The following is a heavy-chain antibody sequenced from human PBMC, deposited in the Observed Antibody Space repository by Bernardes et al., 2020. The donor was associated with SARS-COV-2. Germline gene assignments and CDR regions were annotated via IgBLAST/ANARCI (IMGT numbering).Heavy chain of an antibody. Sequence: GGSLRLSCAASGFTFSSYGMHWVRQAPGKGLEWVAVIWSDGSHKYYADSVKGRFTISRDNSRDTLYLQMNSLRVDDMGVYYCVRDWSPRSLRFLDWFDSGMDVWGQGTTVTVPS. J-gene: IGHJ6*02. D-gene: IGHD3-3*01. V-gene: IGHV3-33*01. CDR1: GFTFSSYG. CDR3: VRDWSPRSLRFLDWFDSGMDV. CDR2: IWSDGSHK.